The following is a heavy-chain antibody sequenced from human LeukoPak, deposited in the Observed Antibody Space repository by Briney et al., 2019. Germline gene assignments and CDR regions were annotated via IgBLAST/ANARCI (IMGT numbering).Heavy chain of an antibody. V-gene: IGHV3-48*04. D-gene: IGHD4-17*01. CDR1: GFTFSSYS. J-gene: IGHJ4*02. CDR2: ISSSSTI. CDR3: ARPDYGELYYFDY. Sequence: PGGSLRLSCAASGFTFSSYSMNWVRQAPGKGLEWVSYISSSSTIYYADSVKGRFTISRDNAKNSLYLQMNSLRAEDTAVYYCARPDYGELYYFDYWGQGTLVTVSS.